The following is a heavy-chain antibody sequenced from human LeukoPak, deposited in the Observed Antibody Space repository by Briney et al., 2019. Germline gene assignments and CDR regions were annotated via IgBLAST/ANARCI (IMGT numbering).Heavy chain of an antibody. Sequence: PSGTLSLTCTVSGGSISSYYWSWIRQPPGKGLEWIGYIYYSGSTNYNPSLKSRVTISVDTSKNQFSLKLSSVTAADTAVYYCARLGFGGYPDYWGQGTLVTVSS. CDR1: GGSISSYY. V-gene: IGHV4-59*08. J-gene: IGHJ4*02. CDR2: IYYSGST. CDR3: ARLGFGGYPDY. D-gene: IGHD2-15*01.